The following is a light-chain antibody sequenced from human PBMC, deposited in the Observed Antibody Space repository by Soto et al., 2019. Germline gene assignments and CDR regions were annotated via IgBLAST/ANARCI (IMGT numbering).Light chain of an antibody. CDR1: QNINNW. V-gene: IGKV1-5*03. CDR3: QQYNSYLIT. J-gene: IGKJ5*01. Sequence: DLQMTQSPSTLSASVGDRVTITCRASQNINNWLAWYQQKPGKAPKLLIYKASSLESGVPSRFSGSGSGTEFTLTISSLQPDDFATYYCQQYNSYLITFGQGTRLEIK. CDR2: KAS.